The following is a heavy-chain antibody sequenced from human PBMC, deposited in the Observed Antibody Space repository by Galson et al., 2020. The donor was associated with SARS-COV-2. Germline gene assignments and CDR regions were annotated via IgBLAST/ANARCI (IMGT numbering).Heavy chain of an antibody. Sequence: SGPTLVKPTQTLTLTCSFSGFSLTNGGVGVGWIRQPPGKALEWLALIYWNDDKRYSASLKSRLTITKDTSKKQVVLTMTNMKPVDTATYYCAHMSDWSDGMDGWGQGTSVTVSS. J-gene: IGHJ6*02. CDR2: IYWNDDK. CDR3: AHMSDWSDGMDG. D-gene: IGHD1-1*01. CDR1: GFSLTNGGVG. V-gene: IGHV2-5*01.